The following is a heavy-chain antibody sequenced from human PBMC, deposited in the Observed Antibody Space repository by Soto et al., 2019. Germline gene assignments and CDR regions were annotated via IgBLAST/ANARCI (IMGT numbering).Heavy chain of an antibody. D-gene: IGHD3-10*01. J-gene: IGHJ4*02. CDR2: ISYDGSDK. CDR1: GFPFTSYG. V-gene: IGHV3-30*03. CDR3: VGGQYYFDY. Sequence: QVQLVESGGGVVQPGRSLRLSCAASGFPFTSYGMHWVREGPDKGLEWVAIISYDGSDKYYADSVKGRFTISRDNSKNTLNLHMNSLRPEDTALYYCVGGQYYFDYRGQGTLVIVSS.